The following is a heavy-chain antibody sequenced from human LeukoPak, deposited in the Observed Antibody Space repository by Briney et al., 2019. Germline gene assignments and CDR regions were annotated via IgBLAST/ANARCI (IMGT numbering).Heavy chain of an antibody. CDR1: GFTFSSYA. CDR2: ISYDGSNK. V-gene: IGHV3-30-3*01. Sequence: PGRSLRLSCAASGFTFSSYAMHWVRQAPGKGLEWVAVISYDGSNKYYADSVKGRFTISRDNSKNTLYLQRNSLRAEDTAVYYCAREDFDYWGQGTLVTVSS. J-gene: IGHJ4*02. CDR3: AREDFDY.